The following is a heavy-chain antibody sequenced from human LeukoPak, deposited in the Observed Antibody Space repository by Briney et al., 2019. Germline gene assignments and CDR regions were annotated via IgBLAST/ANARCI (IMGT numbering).Heavy chain of an antibody. J-gene: IGHJ4*02. V-gene: IGHV4-4*07. Sequence: PSETLSLTCTVSGGSINSYFWTWIRQPAGKGLEWIGRIYTGGSTNYNLSLKSRVTMSVDTSKNQFSLKLNSVTAADTAVYYCARQEGGIVGPYWGQGTLVTVSS. CDR2: IYTGGST. CDR3: ARQEGGIVGPY. CDR1: GGSINSYF. D-gene: IGHD1-26*01.